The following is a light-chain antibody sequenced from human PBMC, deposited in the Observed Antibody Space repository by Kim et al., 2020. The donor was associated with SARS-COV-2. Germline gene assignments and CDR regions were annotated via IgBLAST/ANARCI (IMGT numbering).Light chain of an antibody. J-gene: IGKJ5*01. Sequence: PGERATLSCRASQNVSSYLAWYQQKPGQAPRLLIYDASNKATGIPARFSGSGSGTDFTLTISSLEPEDFAVYYCQQRSNWPPITFGQGTRLEIK. CDR2: DAS. CDR1: QNVSSY. CDR3: QQRSNWPPIT. V-gene: IGKV3-11*01.